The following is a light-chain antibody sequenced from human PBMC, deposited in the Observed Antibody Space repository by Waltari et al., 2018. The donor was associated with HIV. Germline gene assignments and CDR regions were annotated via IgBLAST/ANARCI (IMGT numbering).Light chain of an antibody. J-gene: IGLJ2*01. CDR1: SSAVGGYTS. CDR2: EVS. CDR3: CSYASSTTLDV. Sequence: QSALTQPPSVSGSPGQSITISCPGTSSAVGGYTSVSWYQQHPGKAPKLLIYEVSNRPSGISNRFSGSKSGNTASLTISGLQAEDEADYYCCSYASSTTLDVFGGGTKLTVL. V-gene: IGLV2-14*01.